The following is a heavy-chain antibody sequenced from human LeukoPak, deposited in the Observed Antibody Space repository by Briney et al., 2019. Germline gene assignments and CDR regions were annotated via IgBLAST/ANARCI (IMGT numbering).Heavy chain of an antibody. CDR2: ISYDGSNK. Sequence: GGSLRLSCAASGFTFSSYAMHWVRQAPGKGLEWVAVISYDGSNKYYADSVKGRFTIPRDNSKNTLYLQMNSLRAEDTAVYYCASSASVIVVVSPLRYWGQGTLVTVSS. CDR3: ASSASVIVVVSPLRY. V-gene: IGHV3-30*01. J-gene: IGHJ4*02. D-gene: IGHD3-22*01. CDR1: GFTFSSYA.